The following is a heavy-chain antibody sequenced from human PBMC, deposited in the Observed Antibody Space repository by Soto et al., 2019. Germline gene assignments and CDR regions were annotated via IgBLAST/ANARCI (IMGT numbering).Heavy chain of an antibody. J-gene: IGHJ4*02. CDR1: GGTFSSYA. Sequence: QVQLVQSGAEVKKPGSSVKVYCKASGGTFSSYAISWVRQAPGKGLEWMGGIIPIFGTANYAQKFQGRVTITADETTSTAYMELSRLRSEDTAVYYCAKDLYTYYYDSSGGGPFDYWVQGTLVTVSS. V-gene: IGHV1-69*01. CDR2: IIPIFGTA. CDR3: AKDLYTYYYDSSGGGPFDY. D-gene: IGHD3-22*01.